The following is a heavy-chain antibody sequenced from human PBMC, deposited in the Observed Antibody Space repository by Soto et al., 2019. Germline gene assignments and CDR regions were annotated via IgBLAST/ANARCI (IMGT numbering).Heavy chain of an antibody. CDR1: GGSISSYY. CDR2: IYYRGST. V-gene: IGHV4-59*01. Sequence: QVQLQESGPGLVKPSETLSLTCTVSGGSISSYYWSWIRQPPGKGLEWIGYIYYRGSTNYNPSLKSRVTISVDTSKIQFALKLSSVAAADTGVYYCARVIAAEGWAFDIWGQGKMVTVSS. D-gene: IGHD6-13*01. J-gene: IGHJ3*02. CDR3: ARVIAAEGWAFDI.